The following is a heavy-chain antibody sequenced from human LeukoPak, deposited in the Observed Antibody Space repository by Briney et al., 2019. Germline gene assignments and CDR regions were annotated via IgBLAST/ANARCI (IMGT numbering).Heavy chain of an antibody. CDR2: TTSSSSYI. Sequence: GGSLRLSCAASGFTFSSYNMNWVRQAPGKGLEWVSSTTSSSSYIYYADSVKGRFTISRDNFKNTVYLQMNNLRAEDTALYFCAKNRRGSGYDSPNLDYWGQGTQVTVSS. D-gene: IGHD5-12*01. V-gene: IGHV3-21*01. CDR3: AKNRRGSGYDSPNLDY. J-gene: IGHJ4*02. CDR1: GFTFSSYN.